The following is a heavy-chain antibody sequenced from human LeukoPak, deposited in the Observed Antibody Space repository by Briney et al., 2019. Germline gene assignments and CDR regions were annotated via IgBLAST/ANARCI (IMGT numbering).Heavy chain of an antibody. V-gene: IGHV3-30*02. D-gene: IGHD3-10*01. CDR2: IRYDGSNK. J-gene: IGHJ4*02. CDR3: AKSAYYYGSGSYFDY. CDR1: GFTFSKFA. Sequence: GGSLRLSCAAAGFTFSKFAMHWVRQAPGKGLEWVAFIRYDGSNKYYPDSMKGRFIISRDNYKNTLYLQMNSLRAEDTAVYYCAKSAYYYGSGSYFDYRGQGTLVTVSS.